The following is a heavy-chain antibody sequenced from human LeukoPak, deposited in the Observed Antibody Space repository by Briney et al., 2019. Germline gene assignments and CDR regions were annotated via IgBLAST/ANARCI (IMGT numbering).Heavy chain of an antibody. D-gene: IGHD3-3*01. CDR1: GFTFSNDV. Sequence: GGSLRLSCAASGFTFSNDVMSWVRQAPGKGPEWVSSIDGGGGGTDYADSARGRFTISRDNFKNTSYLQMNSLRADDTAVYYCARRIGGTKDYWGQGAQVTVSS. CDR2: IDGGGGGT. V-gene: IGHV3-23*01. CDR3: ARRIGGTKDY. J-gene: IGHJ4*02.